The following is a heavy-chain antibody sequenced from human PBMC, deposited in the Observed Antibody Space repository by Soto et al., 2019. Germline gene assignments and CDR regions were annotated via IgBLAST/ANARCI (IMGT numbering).Heavy chain of an antibody. CDR2: ISYDGSNK. CDR3: ARAPLASVEAAEYFQH. J-gene: IGHJ1*01. CDR1: GFTFSSYA. Sequence: QVQLVESGGGVVQPGRSLRLSCAASGFTFSSYAMHWVRQAPGKGLEWVAVISYDGSNKYYADSVKGRFTISRDNCKXXLYLQMNSLRAEDTAVYYCARAPLASVEAAEYFQHWGQGTLVTVSS. V-gene: IGHV3-30-3*01. D-gene: IGHD2-15*01.